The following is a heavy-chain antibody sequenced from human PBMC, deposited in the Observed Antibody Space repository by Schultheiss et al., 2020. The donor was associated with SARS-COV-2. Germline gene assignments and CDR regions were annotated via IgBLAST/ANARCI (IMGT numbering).Heavy chain of an antibody. V-gene: IGHV1-2*02. CDR2: MNPNSGGT. CDR1: GYTFTSYD. Sequence: ASVKVSCKASGYTFTSYDINWVRQATGQGLEWMGWMNPNSGGTNYAQKFQGRVTMTRDTSISTAYMELRSLRSEDTAVYYCATSLFGGVIVNFDYWGQGTLVTVSS. J-gene: IGHJ4*02. D-gene: IGHD3-16*02. CDR3: ATSLFGGVIVNFDY.